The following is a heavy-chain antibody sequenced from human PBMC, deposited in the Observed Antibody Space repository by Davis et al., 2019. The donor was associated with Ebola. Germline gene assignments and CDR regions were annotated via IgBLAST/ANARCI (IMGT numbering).Heavy chain of an antibody. CDR3: ARDSSPRNLDI. CDR1: GYSIRTYY. V-gene: IGHV4-59*01. J-gene: IGHJ3*02. Sequence: SETLSLTCTVSGYSIRTYYWSWVRQPPGKGLEWIGYIYNSGSTNYNPSLRSRVTISADPSKNQFSLRLTSVTAADTAVYYCARDSSPRNLDIWGQGTLVTVSA. CDR2: IYNSGST. D-gene: IGHD1-14*01.